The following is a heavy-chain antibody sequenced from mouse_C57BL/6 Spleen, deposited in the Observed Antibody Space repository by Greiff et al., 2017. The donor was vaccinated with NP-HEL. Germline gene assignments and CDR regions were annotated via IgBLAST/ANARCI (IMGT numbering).Heavy chain of an antibody. CDR1: GYAFSSYW. Sequence: VKLQESGAELVKPGASVKISCKASGYAFSSYWMNWVKQRPGKGLEWIGQIYPGDGDTNYNGKFKGKATLTADKSSSTAYMQLSSLTSEDSAVYFCARSDYDYENYYAMDYWGQGTSVTVSS. CDR3: ARSDYDYENYYAMDY. V-gene: IGHV1-80*01. CDR2: IYPGDGDT. D-gene: IGHD2-4*01. J-gene: IGHJ4*01.